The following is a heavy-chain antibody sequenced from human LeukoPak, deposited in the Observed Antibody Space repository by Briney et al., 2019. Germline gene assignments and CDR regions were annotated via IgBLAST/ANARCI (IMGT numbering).Heavy chain of an antibody. J-gene: IGHJ4*02. V-gene: IGHV3-7*05. D-gene: IGHD6-19*01. CDR3: ARDMSFSTSDWYGELDN. CDR2: IKKDGSEI. CDR1: GFIFDNFW. Sequence: GGSLRLSCAASGFIFDNFWMSWVRQAPGQGLEWVANIKKDGSEIYYVDSVKGRFTISRDNAKKLLYLQMNSLRAEDTALYYCARDMSFSTSDWYGELDNWGQGTLVTVSS.